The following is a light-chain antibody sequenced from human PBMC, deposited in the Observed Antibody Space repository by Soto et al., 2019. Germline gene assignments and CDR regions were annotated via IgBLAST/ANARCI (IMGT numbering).Light chain of an antibody. CDR3: QNHNSAPLT. CDR2: TAS. J-gene: IGKJ4*01. CDR1: QGIGNY. V-gene: IGKV1-27*01. Sequence: DIQMTQSPSSLSASVGDRVTITCRASQGIGNYLAWYQQKPGQLPNLLIYTASTLHSGVPSRFSGSGSGTHFTLTISSLQPEDVATYYCQNHNSAPLTFGGGTKVELK.